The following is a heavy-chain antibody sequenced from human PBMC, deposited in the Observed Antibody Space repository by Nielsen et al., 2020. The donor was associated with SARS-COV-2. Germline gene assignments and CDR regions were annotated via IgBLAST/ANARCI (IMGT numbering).Heavy chain of an antibody. V-gene: IGHV4-39*07. Sequence: RQAPGKGLEWIGSIYYSGSTYYNPSLKSRVTISVDTSKNQFSLKLSSVTAADTAVYYCARAGGSSSWYTSNYYYYYMDVWGKGTTVTVSS. CDR3: ARAGGSSSWYTSNYYYYYMDV. D-gene: IGHD6-13*01. J-gene: IGHJ6*03. CDR2: IYYSGST.